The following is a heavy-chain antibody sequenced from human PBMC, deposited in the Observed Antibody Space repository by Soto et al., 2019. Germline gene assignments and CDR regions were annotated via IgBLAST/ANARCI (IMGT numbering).Heavy chain of an antibody. CDR2: IYWDDDK. V-gene: IGHV2-5*02. J-gene: IGHJ4*02. CDR3: AHRGYSSGSGGYYFDY. CDR1: WFSLSTSGVG. D-gene: IGHD6-19*01. Sequence: QITLKESGPTLVKPTQTLTLSCTFSWFSLSTSGVGVGWIRQPPGKALPWLALIYWDDDKRYSPSLKSRLTCTRDASNNQVVLTMTNMDPVDTATYYCAHRGYSSGSGGYYFDYWGQGPLVTVSS.